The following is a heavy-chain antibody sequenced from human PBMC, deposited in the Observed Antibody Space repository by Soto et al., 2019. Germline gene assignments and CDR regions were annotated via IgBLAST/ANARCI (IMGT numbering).Heavy chain of an antibody. CDR2: ISGSGGST. CDR1: GFTFSSYA. D-gene: IGHD5-12*01. J-gene: IGHJ6*02. V-gene: IGHV3-23*01. CDR3: AKDGSGYDFQYYYYGMDV. Sequence: EVQLLESGGGLVQPGGSLRLSCAASGFTFSSYAMSWVRQAPGKGLEWVSTISGSGGSTYYANSVKGRFTISRDNSKNTLYLQMNSLRAEDTALYYCAKDGSGYDFQYYYYGMDVWGQGTTVTVSS.